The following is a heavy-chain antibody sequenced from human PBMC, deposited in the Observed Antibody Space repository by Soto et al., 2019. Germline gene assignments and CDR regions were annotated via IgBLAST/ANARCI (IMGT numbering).Heavy chain of an antibody. Sequence: QVTLKESGPVLVKPTETLTLTCTVSGFSLSNARMGVSWIRQPPGKALEWLAHIFSNDEKSYSTSLKSRLTISKDTSKSQVVLTMTNMDPVDTATYYCARNMITFGGVIVTDYWGQGTLVTVSS. V-gene: IGHV2-26*01. J-gene: IGHJ4*02. CDR2: IFSNDEK. CDR3: ARNMITFGGVIVTDY. CDR1: GFSLSNARMG. D-gene: IGHD3-16*02.